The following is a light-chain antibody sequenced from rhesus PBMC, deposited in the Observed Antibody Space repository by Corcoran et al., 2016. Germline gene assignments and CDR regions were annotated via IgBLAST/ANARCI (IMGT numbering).Light chain of an antibody. J-gene: IGKJ2*01. CDR3: LQHNNWPYS. CDR2: GTS. CDR1: QSVSGN. V-gene: IGKV3-24*01. Sequence: EIVMTQSPATLSLSPGERATLSCRASQSVSGNLAWYQQKPGQAPRRLIYGTSSRATGIPDWFSGSGSGTDFTLTISSLEPEDVAVYYCLQHNNWPYSFGQGTKGEIK.